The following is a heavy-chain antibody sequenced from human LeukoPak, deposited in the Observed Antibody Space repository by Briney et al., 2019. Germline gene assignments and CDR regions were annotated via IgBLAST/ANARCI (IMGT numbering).Heavy chain of an antibody. Sequence: ASVKVSCKASGYTFTSYGISWVRQAPGQGLGWMGWISAYNGNTNYAQKLQGRVTMTTGTSTSTAYMELRSLRSDDTAVYYCARDKRAKQWLIDDYWGQGTLVTVSS. V-gene: IGHV1-18*04. CDR3: ARDKRAKQWLIDDY. D-gene: IGHD6-19*01. J-gene: IGHJ4*02. CDR2: ISAYNGNT. CDR1: GYTFTSYG.